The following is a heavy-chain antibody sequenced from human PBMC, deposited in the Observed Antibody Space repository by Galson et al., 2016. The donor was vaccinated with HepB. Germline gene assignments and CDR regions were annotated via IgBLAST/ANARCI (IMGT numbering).Heavy chain of an antibody. CDR2: TFYRSNWQN. V-gene: IGHV6-1*01. Sequence: CAISGDSVSSNSAGWNWIRQSPSRGLEWLGRTFYRSNWQNDYAESVKSRITINPDTSKNQFSLQLNSVTPYDTAVYYCARSYLLGRGFGWWGQGTLVTVSS. CDR1: GDSVSSNSAG. CDR3: ARSYLLGRGFGW. J-gene: IGHJ4*02. D-gene: IGHD3-3*01.